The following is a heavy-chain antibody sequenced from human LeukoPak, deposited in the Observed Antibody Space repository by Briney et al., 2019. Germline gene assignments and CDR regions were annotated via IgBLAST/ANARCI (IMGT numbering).Heavy chain of an antibody. V-gene: IGHV4-4*07. Sequence: SETLSLTCTVSGGSISSYYWSWIRQPAGKGLEWIGRIYTSGSTNYNPSLKSRVTMSVDTSKNQFSLKLSFVTAADTAVYYCARVVGATTDYYFDYWGQGTLVTVSS. J-gene: IGHJ4*02. CDR2: IYTSGST. D-gene: IGHD1-26*01. CDR1: GGSISSYY. CDR3: ARVVGATTDYYFDY.